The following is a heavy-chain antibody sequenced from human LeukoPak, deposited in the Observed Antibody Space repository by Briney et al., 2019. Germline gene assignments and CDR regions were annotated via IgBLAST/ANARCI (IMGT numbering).Heavy chain of an antibody. CDR2: IYSGSST. D-gene: IGHD6-13*01. J-gene: IGHJ4*02. Sequence: GGSLRLSCAASGFTVSSNYMSWVRQAPGKGLEWVSVIYSGSSTYYADSLKGRFTISRDNSKNTLYLQMNSLRAEDTAVYYCARIATAVNIFDYWGQGTLVTVSS. CDR1: GFTVSSNY. CDR3: ARIATAVNIFDY. V-gene: IGHV3-53*01.